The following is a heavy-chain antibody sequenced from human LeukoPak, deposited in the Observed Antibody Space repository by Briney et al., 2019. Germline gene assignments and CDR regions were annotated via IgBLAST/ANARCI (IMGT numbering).Heavy chain of an antibody. CDR2: IYYGGST. Sequence: SETLSLTCTVSGGSISSYYWSWIRQPPGKGLEWIGYIYYGGSTNYNPSLKSRVTISVDTSKNQFSLKLSSVTAADTAVYYCARGAGSYYNYYFDYWGQGNPGHRLL. J-gene: IGHJ4*02. CDR1: GGSISSYY. V-gene: IGHV4-59*01. D-gene: IGHD3-10*01. CDR3: ARGAGSYYNYYFDY.